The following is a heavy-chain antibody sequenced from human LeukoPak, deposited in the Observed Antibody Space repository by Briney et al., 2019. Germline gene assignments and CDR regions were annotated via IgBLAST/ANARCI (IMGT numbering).Heavy chain of an antibody. Sequence: ASEKASCKASGYTFTSYGISWVRQAPGQGLEWMGWISAYNGNTNYAQKLQGRVTMTTDTSTSTAYMELRSLRSDDTAVYYCARDSGLIYDHYYGMDVWGQGTTVTVSS. CDR3: ARDSGLIYDHYYGMDV. CDR1: GYTFTSYG. V-gene: IGHV1-18*01. CDR2: ISAYNGNT. D-gene: IGHD3-10*01. J-gene: IGHJ6*02.